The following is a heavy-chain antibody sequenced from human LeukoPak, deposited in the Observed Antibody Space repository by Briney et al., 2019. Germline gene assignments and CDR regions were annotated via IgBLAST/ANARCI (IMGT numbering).Heavy chain of an antibody. CDR3: ARLTYSNNWYFRRGLDNWFDP. CDR1: GGSFSRYY. Sequence: PSETLSLTCAVYGGSFSRYYWTWIRQPPGKGLEWIGEINHSGSANYNPSLKSRVTISVDASKSQFSLRLSSVTAANTAVYYCARLTYSNNWYFRRGLDNWFDPWGQGTLVTVSS. V-gene: IGHV4-34*01. D-gene: IGHD6-13*01. CDR2: INHSGSA. J-gene: IGHJ5*02.